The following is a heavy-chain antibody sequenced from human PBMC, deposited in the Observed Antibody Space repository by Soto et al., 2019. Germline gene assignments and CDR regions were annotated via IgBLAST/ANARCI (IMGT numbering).Heavy chain of an antibody. D-gene: IGHD3-22*01. CDR3: AKTGDYYDSSGYYETTPDYFDY. CDR1: GFTFSSYA. CDR2: ISGSGGST. V-gene: IGHV3-23*01. Sequence: EVQLLESGGGLVQPGGSLRLSCAASGFTFSSYAMSWVRQAPGKGLEWVSAISGSGGSTYYADSVKGRFTISRDNSKNTLYLQMSSLRAEETAVYYCAKTGDYYDSSGYYETTPDYFDYWGQGTLVTVPS. J-gene: IGHJ4*02.